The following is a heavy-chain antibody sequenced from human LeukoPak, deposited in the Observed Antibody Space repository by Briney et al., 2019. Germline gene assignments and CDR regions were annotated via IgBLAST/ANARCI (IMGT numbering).Heavy chain of an antibody. V-gene: IGHV1-18*01. Sequence: ASVKVSCKASRYTFTSYGVSWVRPAHGQGLERMGWISAYNDNTNYAQKLQGRVTMTTDTSTSTAYMELGSLRSDDTAVYYCARDDILGAAPDYWGQGTRVTVSS. J-gene: IGHJ4*02. CDR1: RYTFTSYG. D-gene: IGHD1-26*01. CDR2: ISAYNDNT. CDR3: ARDDILGAAPDY.